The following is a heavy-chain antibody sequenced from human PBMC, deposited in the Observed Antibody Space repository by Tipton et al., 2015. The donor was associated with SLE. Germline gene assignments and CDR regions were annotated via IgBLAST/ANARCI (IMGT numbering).Heavy chain of an antibody. V-gene: IGHV4-59*07. D-gene: IGHD6-13*01. CDR2: SYYSGST. CDR3: VAGSSGGAFDI. Sequence: TLSLTCTVSGSSISGYYWTWIRQPPGKGLEWIGYSYYSGSTNYNPSLKSRVNISVDKSKNQFSLKLRSVTAADTAVYYCVAGSSGGAFDIWGQGTMVTVSS. J-gene: IGHJ3*02. CDR1: GSSISGYY.